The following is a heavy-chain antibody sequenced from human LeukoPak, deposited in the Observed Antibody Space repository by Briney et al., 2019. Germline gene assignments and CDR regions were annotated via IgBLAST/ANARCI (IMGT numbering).Heavy chain of an antibody. CDR3: ARRTADYYFDY. J-gene: IGHJ4*02. CDR2: INGGGSTT. CDR1: GFTFRRDA. Sequence: TGGSLRLSCAASGFTFRRDAMTWVRQAPGKGLEWVSGINGGGSTTYYADSVKGRFTISRDSSNNTLNLQMNSLRAEDTAIYYCARRTADYYFDYWGQGTLVTVSS. D-gene: IGHD1-14*01. V-gene: IGHV3-23*01.